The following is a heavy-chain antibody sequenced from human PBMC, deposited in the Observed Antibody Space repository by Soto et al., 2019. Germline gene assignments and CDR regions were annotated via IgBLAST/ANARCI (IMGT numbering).Heavy chain of an antibody. Sequence: QVQLQESGPGLVRPSGTLSLTCAVSGASISSTTSGNWWSWVRQPPGKGLEWIGEIYHSGSTNYNPSLKSRVTMSVDKSKNQFSLNLSSVTAADTAVYYCARMVGATLVDFWGQGTLVAVSS. CDR2: IYHSGST. CDR1: GASISSTTSGNW. CDR3: ARMVGATLVDF. D-gene: IGHD1-26*01. J-gene: IGHJ4*02. V-gene: IGHV4-4*02.